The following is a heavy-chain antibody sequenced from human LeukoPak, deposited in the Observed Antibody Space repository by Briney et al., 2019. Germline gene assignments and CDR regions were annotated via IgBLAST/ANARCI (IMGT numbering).Heavy chain of an antibody. CDR2: ISSSSSYI. J-gene: IGHJ4*02. Sequence: GGSLRLSCAASGFTFSSYSMNWVRQAPGKGLEWVSCISSSSSYIYYADSVKGRFTISRDNAKNSLYLQMNSLRAEDTAVYYCARGDIVVVPAAPPDYWGQGTLVTVSS. CDR1: GFTFSSYS. V-gene: IGHV3-21*01. D-gene: IGHD2-2*01. CDR3: ARGDIVVVPAAPPDY.